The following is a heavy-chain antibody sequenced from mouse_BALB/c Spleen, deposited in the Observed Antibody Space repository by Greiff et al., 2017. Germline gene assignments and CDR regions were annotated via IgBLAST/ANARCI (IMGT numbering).Heavy chain of an antibody. D-gene: IGHD1-1*01. CDR3: ASYYGSFAMDY. CDR1: GFTFSSFG. Sequence: EVKLMESGGGLVQPGGSRKLSCAASGFTFSSFGMHWVRQAPEKGLEWVAYISSGSSTIYYADTVKGRFTISRDNPKNTLFLQMTSLRSEDTAMYYCASYYGSFAMDYWGQGTSVTVSS. CDR2: ISSGSSTI. V-gene: IGHV5-17*02. J-gene: IGHJ4*01.